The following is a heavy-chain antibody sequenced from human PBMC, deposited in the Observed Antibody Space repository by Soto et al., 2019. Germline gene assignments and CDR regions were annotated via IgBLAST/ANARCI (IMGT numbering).Heavy chain of an antibody. J-gene: IGHJ6*02. Sequence: PGESLKISCKGSGYSYTSYWIGWVRQRPGRGLEWMGIINPAESETNYSPSFQGQVTISADRSTSTAFLQWSSLKASDTAMYYCVRRAEGRPRAGYYYVALGVWRPGTRGSVAS. V-gene: IGHV5-51*01. CDR1: GYSYTSYW. CDR2: INPAESET. CDR3: VRRAEGRPRAGYYYVALGV. D-gene: IGHD6-6*01.